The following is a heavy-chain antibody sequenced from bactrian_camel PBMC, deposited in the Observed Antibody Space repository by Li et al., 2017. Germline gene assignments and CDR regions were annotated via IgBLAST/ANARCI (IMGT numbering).Heavy chain of an antibody. D-gene: IGHD5*01. CDR2: ISSDGST. CDR3: AADPRWGGSLTHSLRTRDFDY. Sequence: VQLVESGGGSVQAGGSLTLSCTASGLSVDDPDMGGYRQTPNECELVSRISSDGSTYYADSVRGRFTISQDNAKNTLFLQMNSLRPEDTAMFYCAADPRWGGSLTHSLRTRDFDYWGQGTQVTVS. CDR1: GLSVDDPD. V-gene: IGHV3S63*01. J-gene: IGHJ6*01.